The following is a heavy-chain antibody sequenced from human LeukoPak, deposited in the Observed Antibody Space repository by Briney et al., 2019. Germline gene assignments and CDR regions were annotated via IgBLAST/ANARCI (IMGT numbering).Heavy chain of an antibody. CDR2: INTNTGNP. D-gene: IGHD3-22*01. J-gene: IGHJ5*02. CDR3: ARDLTRLQYYYDSSGYPGDFDP. Sequence: ASVKVSCKASGYTFTSYAMNWVRQAPGQGLEWMGWINTNTGNPTYAQGFTGRFVFSLDTSASTAYLQISSLKAEDTAVYYCARDLTRLQYYYDSSGYPGDFDPWGQGTLVTVSS. CDR1: GYTFTSYA. V-gene: IGHV7-4-1*02.